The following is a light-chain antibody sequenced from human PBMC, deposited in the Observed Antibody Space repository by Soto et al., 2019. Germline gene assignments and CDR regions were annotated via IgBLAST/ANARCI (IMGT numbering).Light chain of an antibody. J-gene: IGKJ5*01. V-gene: IGKV3-20*01. CDR3: QQYGSSPPDT. CDR1: QSVSSSY. Sequence: EIVLTQSPGTLSLSPGERATLSCRASQSVSSSYLAWYQQKPGQAPRLLIYGASSRATGIPDRFSGSGSGTDFTLTISRLEPEDFAVYYCQQYGSSPPDTFGQGTPLEIK. CDR2: GAS.